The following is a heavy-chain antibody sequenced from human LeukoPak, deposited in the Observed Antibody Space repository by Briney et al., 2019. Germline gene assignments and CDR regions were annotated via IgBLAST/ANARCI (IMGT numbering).Heavy chain of an antibody. V-gene: IGHV3-30*18. CDR1: GFTFSNYG. CDR3: AKDRGYCSGGSCQYFDY. CDR2: ISYDGSNK. Sequence: GGSLRLSCAASGFTFSNYGMHWVRQAPGKGLEWVAVISYDGSNKYYADSVKGRFTISRDNSKNTLYLQMNSLRAEDTAVFYCAKDRGYCSGGSCQYFDYWGQGTLVTVSS. D-gene: IGHD2-15*01. J-gene: IGHJ4*02.